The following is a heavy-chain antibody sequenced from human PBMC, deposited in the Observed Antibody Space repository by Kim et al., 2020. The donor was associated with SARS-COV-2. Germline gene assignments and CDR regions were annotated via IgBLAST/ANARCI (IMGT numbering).Heavy chain of an antibody. D-gene: IGHD2-21*01. Sequence: YYTDSVRGRFTVSRDLSRNTLYLQMNSLRVEDTAVYYCARKHHCDGDCWGQGTQVSVSS. V-gene: IGHV3-30*07. J-gene: IGHJ4*02. CDR3: ARKHHCDGDC.